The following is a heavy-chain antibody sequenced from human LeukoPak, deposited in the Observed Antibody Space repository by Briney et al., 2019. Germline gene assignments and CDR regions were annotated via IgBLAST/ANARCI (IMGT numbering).Heavy chain of an antibody. V-gene: IGHV1-8*01. CDR3: ARGLRREQQLLRAFDS. Sequence: ASVKVSCKASGYTFTSYDINWVRQATGQGLEWMGWMNPNSGNTGYVQKFQGRVTMTSNTSISTAYMELSGLTSEDTAVYYCARGLRREQQLLRAFDSWGQGTLVTVSS. CDR1: GYTFTSYD. D-gene: IGHD6-13*01. CDR2: MNPNSGNT. J-gene: IGHJ4*02.